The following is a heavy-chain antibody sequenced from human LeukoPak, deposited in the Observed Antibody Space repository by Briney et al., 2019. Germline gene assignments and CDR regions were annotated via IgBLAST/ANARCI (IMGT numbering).Heavy chain of an antibody. V-gene: IGHV3-23*01. J-gene: IGHJ6*02. Sequence: GGSLRLSCAASGFTFSSYAMSWVRQAPGKGLEWPSRISASGGTTNYADSVKGRFTISRDNSKNTLNLQMISLRAEDTAVYYCAKYSASKSYYYYDMDVWGQGTTVTVSS. CDR3: AKYSASKSYYYYDMDV. CDR2: ISASGGTT. D-gene: IGHD2-21*01. CDR1: GFTFSSYA.